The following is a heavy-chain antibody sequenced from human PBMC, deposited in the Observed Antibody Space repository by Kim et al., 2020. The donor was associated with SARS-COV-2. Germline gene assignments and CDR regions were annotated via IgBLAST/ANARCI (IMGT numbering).Heavy chain of an antibody. J-gene: IGHJ6*02. V-gene: IGHV1-3*01. D-gene: IGHD3-10*01. Sequence: ASVKVSCKASGYTFPDYALHWVRQAPGQRLEWMGWINAGTGTTIYSQTFQGRVTVTRVTSTSTVYMELSSLRFEDTAMYYCARSPRSSGVYYFRMDVWGQGTTVTVSS. CDR3: ARSPRSSGVYYFRMDV. CDR2: INAGTGTT. CDR1: GYTFPDYA.